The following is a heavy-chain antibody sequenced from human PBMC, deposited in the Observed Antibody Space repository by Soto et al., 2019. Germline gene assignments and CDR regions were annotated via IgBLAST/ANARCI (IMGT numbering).Heavy chain of an antibody. CDR2: IYYSGST. Sequence: PSETLSLTCTVSGGSISSYYWSWIRQPPGKGLEWIGYIYYSGSTNYNPSLKSRVTISVDTSKNQFSLKLSSVTAADTAVYYCARGDSGSYYTPSFDYWGQGTLVTVSS. J-gene: IGHJ4*02. D-gene: IGHD1-26*01. V-gene: IGHV4-59*01. CDR1: GGSISSYY. CDR3: ARGDSGSYYTPSFDY.